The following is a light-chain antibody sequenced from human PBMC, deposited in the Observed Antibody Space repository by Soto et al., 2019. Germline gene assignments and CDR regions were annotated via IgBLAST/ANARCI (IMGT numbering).Light chain of an antibody. CDR3: HQRQSWPRT. V-gene: IGKV3-11*01. J-gene: IGKJ1*01. Sequence: EIVLTQSPATLSSFPCDRVTLSCRASQAVNTRLAWYQHKPGQAPRLLIYLASNRAAGVPARFSGSGSGTDFTLTISNVEPEDSAVYYCHQRQSWPRTLGQGTKVYIK. CDR1: QAVNTR. CDR2: LAS.